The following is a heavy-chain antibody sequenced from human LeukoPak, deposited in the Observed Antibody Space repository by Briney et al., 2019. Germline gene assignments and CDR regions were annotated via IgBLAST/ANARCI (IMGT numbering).Heavy chain of an antibody. CDR3: ARDKWELRI. CDR2: IYYSGST. CDR1: GGSISSYY. J-gene: IGHJ3*02. Sequence: PSETLSLTCTVSGGSISSYYWSWIRQPPGKGLEWIGYIYYSGSTNYTPSLKSRVTISVDTSKNQFSLKLSSVTAADTAVYYCARDKWELRIWGQGTMVTVSS. D-gene: IGHD1-26*01. V-gene: IGHV4-59*01.